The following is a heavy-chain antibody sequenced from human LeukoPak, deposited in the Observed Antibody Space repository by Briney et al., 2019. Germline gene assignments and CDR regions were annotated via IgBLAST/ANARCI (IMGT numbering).Heavy chain of an antibody. V-gene: IGHV3-7*01. D-gene: IGHD6-19*01. CDR1: GFIFSSYS. Sequence: GGSLRLSCAVSGFIFSSYSMNWVRQAPGKGLEWVANIKQDGSEKYYVDSVKGRFTISRDNAKNSLYLQMNSLRAEDTAVYYCARDDSSGWYFSLWGQGTLVTVSS. CDR3: ARDDSSGWYFSL. J-gene: IGHJ4*02. CDR2: IKQDGSEK.